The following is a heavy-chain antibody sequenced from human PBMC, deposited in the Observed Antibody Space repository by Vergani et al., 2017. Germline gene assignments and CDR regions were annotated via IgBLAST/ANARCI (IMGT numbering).Heavy chain of an antibody. Sequence: QLQLQESGSGLVKPSQTLSLTCAVSGGSISSGGYSWRWIRQPPGKGLEWIGYIYHSGSTYYNPSLKSRVTISVDRSKNQFSLKLSSVTAADTAVYYCARAGEYCSGGSCHPAFDYWGQGTLVTVSS. J-gene: IGHJ4*02. V-gene: IGHV4-30-2*01. D-gene: IGHD2-15*01. CDR3: ARAGEYCSGGSCHPAFDY. CDR2: IYHSGST. CDR1: GGSISSGGYS.